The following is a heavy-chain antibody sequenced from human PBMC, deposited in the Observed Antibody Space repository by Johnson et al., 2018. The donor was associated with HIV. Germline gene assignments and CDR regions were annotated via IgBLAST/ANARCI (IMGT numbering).Heavy chain of an antibody. CDR3: ARGPILEWLSGDGFDM. J-gene: IGHJ3*02. D-gene: IGHD3-3*01. V-gene: IGHV3-30-3*01. Sequence: QVQLVESGGGVVQPGRSLRLSCAASGFRFSNYALHWVRQTPGKGLEWVALISDDGSNIYYADSVKGQFTISRDKYKNTLHLQMNSLRVEDTGMYYCARGPILEWLSGDGFDMWGQGTMVTVYS. CDR1: GFRFSNYA. CDR2: ISDDGSNI.